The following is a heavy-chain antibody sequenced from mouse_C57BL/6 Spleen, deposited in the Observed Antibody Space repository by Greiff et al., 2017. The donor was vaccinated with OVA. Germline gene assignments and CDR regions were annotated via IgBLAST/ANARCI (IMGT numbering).Heavy chain of an antibody. J-gene: IGHJ2*01. CDR1: GFTFSSYA. V-gene: IGHV5-4*01. Sequence: DVHLVESGGGLVKPGGSLKLSCAASGFTFSSYAMSWVRQTPEKRLEWVATISDGGSYTYYPDNVKGRFTISRDNAKNNLYLQMSHLKSEDTAMYYCARPYDYDVCYFDYWGQGTTLTVSS. D-gene: IGHD2-4*01. CDR2: ISDGGSYT. CDR3: ARPYDYDVCYFDY.